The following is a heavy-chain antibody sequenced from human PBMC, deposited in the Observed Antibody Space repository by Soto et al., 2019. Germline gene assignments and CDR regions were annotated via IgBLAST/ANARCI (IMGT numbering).Heavy chain of an antibody. J-gene: IGHJ3*02. CDR2: ISAYNGNT. D-gene: IGHD4-17*01. Sequence: QVQLVQSGAEVKKHGASVKVSCKASGYTFTSYGIIWVRQAPGQGLEWMGWISAYNGNTNYAQKLQGRVTMTTDTATSTADMELRSLRSDDTAVYYCARNSYGVVAFDIWGQGTMVSVSS. CDR1: GYTFTSYG. CDR3: ARNSYGVVAFDI. V-gene: IGHV1-18*01.